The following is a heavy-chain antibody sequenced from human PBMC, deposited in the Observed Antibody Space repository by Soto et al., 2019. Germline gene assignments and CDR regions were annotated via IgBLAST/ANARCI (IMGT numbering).Heavy chain of an antibody. J-gene: IGHJ4*02. CDR1: GYTFTSFQ. V-gene: IGHV1-46*01. CDR3: ANCRLPAIPAAADY. CDR2: INPGNGRT. D-gene: IGHD2-2*01. Sequence: VASVKVSCKTSGYTFTSFQMHWVRQAPGQGLEWVGIINPGNGRTSYAQNFQGRVTMTSDTSTRTIYMGLSSLRSEDTAVYYCANCRLPAIPAAADYWGQGTLVTVSS.